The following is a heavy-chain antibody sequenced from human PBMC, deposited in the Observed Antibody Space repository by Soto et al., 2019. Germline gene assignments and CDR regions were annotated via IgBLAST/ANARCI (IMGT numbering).Heavy chain of an antibody. CDR3: ARSVKYYYDSSGYYYFDY. D-gene: IGHD3-22*01. V-gene: IGHV1-18*01. CDR2: ISAYNGNT. CDR1: GYTFTGIV. Sequence: QVQLVQSGAEVKKPGASVKVSCKASGYTFTGIVIGWVRQAPGKGLEGMGWISAYNGNTTNAQKLQGRVTMTTDTSTSTAYMELRSLRSDDTAVYYCARSVKYYYDSSGYYYFDYWGQGTLVTVSS. J-gene: IGHJ4*02.